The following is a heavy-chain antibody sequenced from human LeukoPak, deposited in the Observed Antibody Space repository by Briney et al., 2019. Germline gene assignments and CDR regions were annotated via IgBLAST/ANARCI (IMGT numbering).Heavy chain of an antibody. Sequence: GGSLRLSCAASGFTFSTYWMHWVRQAPGKGLVWVSRINGDGSDTTYADSVKGRFTISRDNTKNTLYLQMNSLRAEGTAVYYCAKGHSSSWSILDYWGQGTLVTVSS. CDR3: AKGHSSSWSILDY. D-gene: IGHD6-13*01. CDR2: INGDGSDT. J-gene: IGHJ4*02. CDR1: GFTFSTYW. V-gene: IGHV3-74*01.